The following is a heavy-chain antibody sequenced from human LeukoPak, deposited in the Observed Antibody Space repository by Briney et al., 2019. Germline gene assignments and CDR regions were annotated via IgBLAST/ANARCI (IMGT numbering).Heavy chain of an antibody. V-gene: IGHV4-59*01. J-gene: IGHJ4*02. D-gene: IGHD5-24*01. Sequence: SETLSLTCTVSGGSISSFYWSWIRQPPGKGLEWIGDIYNSGSNNNNPSLKSRVTISGDTSKNQFSLKLNSVIAADTAVYYCARARWLQGYYFDYWGQGILVTVSS. CDR3: ARARWLQGYYFDY. CDR2: IYNSGSN. CDR1: GGSISSFY.